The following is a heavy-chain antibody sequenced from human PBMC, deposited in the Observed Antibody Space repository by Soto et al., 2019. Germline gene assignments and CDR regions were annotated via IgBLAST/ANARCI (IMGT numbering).Heavy chain of an antibody. CDR3: ARPHSVYDSPDFDD. CDR2: IYPGDSDT. V-gene: IGHV5-51*01. J-gene: IGHJ4*02. Sequence: GESLNISCKGSGYSFTSYWIGWVRQMPGKGLEWMGIIYPGDSDTRYSPSFQGQVTISADKSISTAYLQWSSRKGSDTAMYYCARPHSVYDSPDFDDWSQGPLVSVSS. D-gene: IGHD5-12*01. CDR1: GYSFTSYW.